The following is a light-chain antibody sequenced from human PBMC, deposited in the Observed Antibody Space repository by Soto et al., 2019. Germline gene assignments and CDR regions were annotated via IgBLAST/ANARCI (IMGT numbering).Light chain of an antibody. CDR2: GAS. V-gene: IGKV3-20*01. Sequence: EIVLTQSPGTLSVSPGERATLSCRASQSLAGSYLAWYQHKPGRAPRLLIYGASIRATGIPGRFSGSGSGTDFPLTVSRLEPEDFAVYYCQMYGSAPPGTFGQGTKVEIK. CDR1: QSLAGSY. J-gene: IGKJ1*01. CDR3: QMYGSAPPGT.